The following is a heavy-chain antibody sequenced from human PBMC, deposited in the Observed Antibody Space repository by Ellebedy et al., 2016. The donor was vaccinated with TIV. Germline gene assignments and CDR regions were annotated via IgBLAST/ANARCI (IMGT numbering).Heavy chain of an antibody. CDR3: AKWSRGSYRPYYYFGMDV. Sequence: PGGSLRLSCAASGLNFGDYAMSWVRQAPGKGPEWVSVISDSGRSTNYADSVKGRFTISRENSKNTLSLQMNSLRDEDTATYYCAKWSRGSYRPYYYFGMDVWGQGTTVTVSS. V-gene: IGHV3-23*01. CDR2: ISDSGRST. CDR1: GLNFGDYA. D-gene: IGHD3-16*02. J-gene: IGHJ6*02.